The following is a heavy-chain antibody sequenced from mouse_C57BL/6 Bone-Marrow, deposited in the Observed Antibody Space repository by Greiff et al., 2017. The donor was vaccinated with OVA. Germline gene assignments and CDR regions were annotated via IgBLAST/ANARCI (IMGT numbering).Heavy chain of an antibody. CDR2: FYPGSGSI. CDR3: ARHDYYGSSPYYYAMDY. V-gene: IGHV1-62-2*01. D-gene: IGHD1-1*01. J-gene: IGHJ4*01. Sequence: VKLQQSGAELVKPGASVKLSCKASGYTFTEYTIHWVKQRSGQGLEWIGWFYPGSGSIKYNEKFKDKATLTADKSSSTVYMELSRLTSEDSAVYFCARHDYYGSSPYYYAMDYWGQGTSVTVSS. CDR1: GYTFTEYT.